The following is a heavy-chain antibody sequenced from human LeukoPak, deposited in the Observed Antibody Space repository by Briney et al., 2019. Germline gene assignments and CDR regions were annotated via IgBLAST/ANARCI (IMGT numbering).Heavy chain of an antibody. CDR3: ARESDYDFWSGYGPFDY. CDR2: IYTSGST. V-gene: IGHV4-4*07. J-gene: IGHJ4*02. Sequence: SETLSLTCTVSGGSISSYYWSWIRQPAGKGLEWIGRIYTSGSTNYNPSLKSRVTMSVDTSKNQFSLKLSSVTAAGTAVCYCARESDYDFWSGYGPFDYWGQGTLVTVSS. D-gene: IGHD3-3*01. CDR1: GGSISSYY.